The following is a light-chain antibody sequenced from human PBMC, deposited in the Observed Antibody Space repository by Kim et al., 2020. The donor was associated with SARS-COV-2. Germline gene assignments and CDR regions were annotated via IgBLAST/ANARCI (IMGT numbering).Light chain of an antibody. V-gene: IGLV1-44*01. J-gene: IGLJ2*01. CDR1: RSDIGSNT. CDR3: AAWDDSLNGDVV. CDR2: RSN. Sequence: QSVLTQPPSASGTPGQRVTISCSGSRSDIGSNTVNWYQQLPGTAPKLLIYRSNKRPSGVPDRFSASKSGTSASLAISGLQSEDEADYYCAAWDDSLNGDVVFCGGTQLTVL.